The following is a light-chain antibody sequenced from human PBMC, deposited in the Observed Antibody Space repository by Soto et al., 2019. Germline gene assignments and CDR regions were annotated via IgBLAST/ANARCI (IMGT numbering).Light chain of an antibody. J-gene: IGKJ3*01. CDR3: QQYDSDSRFT. CDR2: KAS. V-gene: IGKV1-5*03. Sequence: DIQMTQSPPTLSASVGDRVTITCRASQSISGWLAWYQQKPGKAPNLLIYKASSLERGVPSRFSGSGCGTEFTLTISSLQLDDFATYCCQQYDSDSRFTFGPGTKVDIK. CDR1: QSISGW.